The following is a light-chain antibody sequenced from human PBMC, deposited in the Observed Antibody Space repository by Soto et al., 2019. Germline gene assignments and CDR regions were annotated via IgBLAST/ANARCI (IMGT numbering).Light chain of an antibody. V-gene: IGLV2-14*01. CDR1: SSDVGGYNY. J-gene: IGLJ3*02. CDR2: DVS. Sequence: QSALTQPASVSGSTGQSITISCTGTSSDVGGYNYVSWYQQYPGKAPKVMIFDVSNRPSGVSDRFSGSKSGNTAFLTISGLQAEDEADYYCSSYTSSSTRLFGGVTKVTVL. CDR3: SSYTSSSTRL.